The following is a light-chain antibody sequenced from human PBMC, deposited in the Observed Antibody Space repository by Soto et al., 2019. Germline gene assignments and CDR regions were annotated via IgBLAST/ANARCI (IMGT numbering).Light chain of an antibody. CDR1: SSDVGSYNL. CDR3: CSYAGSSTDV. CDR2: EGS. V-gene: IGLV2-23*01. Sequence: QSALTQPASVSGSPGQSITISCTGTSSDVGSYNLVSLYQQHPGKAPKLMIYEGSKRPSGVSNRFSGSKSGNTASLTISGLQAEDEADYYCCSYAGSSTDVFGTGTKLTVL. J-gene: IGLJ1*01.